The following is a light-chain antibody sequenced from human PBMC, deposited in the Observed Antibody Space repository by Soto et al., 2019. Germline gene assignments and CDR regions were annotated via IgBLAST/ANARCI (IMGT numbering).Light chain of an antibody. Sequence: QSVLTQSPSVSGAPGQRVTLSCTGNSSNIGAGYDVHWYKQLPGTAPKVLMYGNDNRPLGVPDRFSGSKSGSSGSLVISGLPAEDEADYYCQSYDSSLSRFVFGNGTKVTVL. CDR2: GND. CDR1: SSNIGAGYD. J-gene: IGLJ1*01. CDR3: QSYDSSLSRFV. V-gene: IGLV1-40*01.